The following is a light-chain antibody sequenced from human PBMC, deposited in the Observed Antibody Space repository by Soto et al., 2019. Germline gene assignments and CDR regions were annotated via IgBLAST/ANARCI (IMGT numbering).Light chain of an antibody. CDR2: SAS. CDR3: QQSYTTPRT. Sequence: DIQMTQSPSSLSAIVGDRVTITCRASQSISTFLNWYQQKPGKAPMLLIYSASSLQSGVPSRFSGSGSGTDFTLNTSSLHPDDFATYYCQQSYTTPRTFGQGTKLEIK. V-gene: IGKV1-39*01. CDR1: QSISTF. J-gene: IGKJ2*01.